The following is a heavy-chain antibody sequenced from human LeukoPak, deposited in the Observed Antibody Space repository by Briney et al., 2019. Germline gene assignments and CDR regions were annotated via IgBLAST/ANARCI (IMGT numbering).Heavy chain of an antibody. CDR3: ARERINYFDY. CDR2: IYYSGST. CDR1: GGPTRSYY. Sequence: SETLSLTCSVSGGPTRSYYWSWLRQPPGKGLEWLGHIYYSGSTNYNPSLKSRVTISVDTSKNQFSLKLSSVTAADTAVYYCARERINYFDYWGQGTLVTVSS. J-gene: IGHJ4*02. V-gene: IGHV4-59*01. D-gene: IGHD2-15*01.